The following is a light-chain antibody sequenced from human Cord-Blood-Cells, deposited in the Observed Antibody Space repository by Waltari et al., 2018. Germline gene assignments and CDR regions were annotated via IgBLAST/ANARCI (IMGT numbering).Light chain of an antibody. J-gene: IGLJ3*02. CDR2: EGS. Sequence: QSALTQPASVSGSPGQSITISCTGTSSDVGSYNLVSWYQQHPGKAPNLMIYEGSNRPSGVSNRFSGSKSGNTASLTISGLQAEDEADYYCCSYAGSNWVFGGGTKLTVL. CDR1: SSDVGSYNL. CDR3: CSYAGSNWV. V-gene: IGLV2-23*01.